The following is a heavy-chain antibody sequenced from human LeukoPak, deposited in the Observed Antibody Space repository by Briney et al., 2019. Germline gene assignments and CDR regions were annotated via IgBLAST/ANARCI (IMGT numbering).Heavy chain of an antibody. D-gene: IGHD3-9*01. CDR2: IIPILGIA. Sequence: ASVKVSCKASGGTFSSYAISWVRQAPGQGLEWMGRIIPILGIANYAQKFQGRVTITADKSTSTAYMELSSLRSEDTAVYYCARSSSGYFDWTDAFGIWGQGTMVTVSS. V-gene: IGHV1-69*04. J-gene: IGHJ3*02. CDR1: GGTFSSYA. CDR3: ARSSSGYFDWTDAFGI.